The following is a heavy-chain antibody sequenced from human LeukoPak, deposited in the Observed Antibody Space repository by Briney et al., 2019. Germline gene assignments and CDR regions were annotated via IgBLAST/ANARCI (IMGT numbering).Heavy chain of an antibody. CDR2: IKKDGSEK. CDR1: GFTFSSYW. Sequence: PGGSLRLSCAASGFTFSSYWMSWVRQPPGKGLEWVANIKKDGSEKYYVDSVKGRFTISRDNAKNSLYLQMNSLRAEDTAVYYCATGFFYYYYMDVWGKGTTVTISS. J-gene: IGHJ6*03. CDR3: ATGFFYYYYMDV. V-gene: IGHV3-7*01. D-gene: IGHD1-1*01.